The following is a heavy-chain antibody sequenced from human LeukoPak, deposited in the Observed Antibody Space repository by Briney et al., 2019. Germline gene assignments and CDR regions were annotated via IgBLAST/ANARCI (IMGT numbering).Heavy chain of an antibody. J-gene: IGHJ4*02. CDR1: GFTFGNYA. Sequence: GGSLRLSCAASGFTFGNYAMSWVRQAPEKGLEWVSAVSDNGVSTYHADSVKGRFTVSRDNSKNTLFLQMHSLRAEDTAIYYCAKERDYGPADYWGQGTLVTVSS. V-gene: IGHV3-23*01. CDR2: VSDNGVST. D-gene: IGHD4/OR15-4a*01. CDR3: AKERDYGPADY.